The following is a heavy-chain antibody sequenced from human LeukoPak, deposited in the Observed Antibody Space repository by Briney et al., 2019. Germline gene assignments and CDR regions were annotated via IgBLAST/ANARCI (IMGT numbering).Heavy chain of an antibody. CDR1: GYTFTDFY. Sequence: GASVKVSCKASGYTFTDFYMHWVQQAPGKGLEWMGRVDPEDGATIYAEKFQGRLTITADTSTDTAYMELSSLRSEDTAVYYCATADILLMVYAASWGQGTLVTVSS. CDR2: VDPEDGAT. J-gene: IGHJ5*02. D-gene: IGHD2-8*01. CDR3: ATADILLMVYAAS. V-gene: IGHV1-69-2*01.